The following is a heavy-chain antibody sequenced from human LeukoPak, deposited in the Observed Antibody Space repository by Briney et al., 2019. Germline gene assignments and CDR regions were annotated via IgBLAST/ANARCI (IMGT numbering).Heavy chain of an antibody. V-gene: IGHV1-2*02. CDR3: ARDPSSVALYFFDY. CDR2: IDANNGDT. J-gene: IGHJ4*02. D-gene: IGHD2-15*01. CDR1: GYTFRGNY. Sequence: ASVKISCKASGYTFRGNYIHWLRQAPGQGLEWMGWIDANNGDTKSAQKFQGRVTMSRDTSISTAYMDLSSLSPDDAAVYYCARDPSSVALYFFDYWGQGTLVTVSS.